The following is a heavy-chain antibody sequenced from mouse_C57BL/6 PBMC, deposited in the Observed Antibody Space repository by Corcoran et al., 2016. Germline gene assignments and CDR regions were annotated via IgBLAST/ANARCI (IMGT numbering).Heavy chain of an antibody. CDR1: GYTFTDYY. CDR3: AYFYGCSFCWYFDV. Sequence: EVQLQQSGPELVKPGASVKISCKASGYTFTDYYMNWVKQSHGKSLEWIGDINPNNGGTSYNQKFKDKATLTVDKSSSTAYMELRSLTSEDSAVYYCAYFYGCSFCWYFDVWGTGTTVTASS. D-gene: IGHD1-1*01. CDR2: INPNNGGT. V-gene: IGHV1-26*01. J-gene: IGHJ1*03.